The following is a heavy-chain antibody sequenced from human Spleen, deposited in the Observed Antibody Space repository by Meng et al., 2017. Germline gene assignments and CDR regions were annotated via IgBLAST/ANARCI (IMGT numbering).Heavy chain of an antibody. CDR1: GFTFDDYT. D-gene: IGHD4-17*01. V-gene: IGHV3-43*01. CDR2: INWDGGTT. Sequence: GESLKISCAASGFTFDDYTMHWVRQTPGKGLEWVSLINWDGGTTYYADSVKGRFTISRDNTKNFLFLQMNSLRTEDTALYYCARAHSADYGEHVDYWGQGTLVTVSS. CDR3: ARAHSADYGEHVDY. J-gene: IGHJ4*02.